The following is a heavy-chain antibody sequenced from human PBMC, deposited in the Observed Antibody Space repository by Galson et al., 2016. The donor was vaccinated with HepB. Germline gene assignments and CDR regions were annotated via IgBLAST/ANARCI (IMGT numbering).Heavy chain of an antibody. CDR3: ARGPTDWGPIDY. J-gene: IGHJ4*02. CDR1: GDSVSSYSVG. V-gene: IGHV6-1*01. D-gene: IGHD7-27*01. CDR2: TYYKSKFYT. Sequence: CAISGDSVSSYSVGWNWIRQSPSRGLEWLVRTYYKSKFYTDYAQSVKSRIIISPDTSKNHVSLHLKTVTPEDTALYYCARGPTDWGPIDYWGPGTPVTVSS.